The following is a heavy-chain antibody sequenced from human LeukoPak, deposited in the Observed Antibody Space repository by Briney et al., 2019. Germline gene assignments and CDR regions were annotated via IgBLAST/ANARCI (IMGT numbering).Heavy chain of an antibody. D-gene: IGHD6-6*01. CDR1: GFTFSSFA. J-gene: IGHJ5*02. CDR2: VSGSGGST. CDR3: AKVMAARPLDP. V-gene: IGHV3-23*01. Sequence: GGSLRLSCAASGFTFSSFAMSWVRQAPGKGLEWVSVVSGSGGSTYYADSVKGRFTISRDNSKNTLSLQMNGLRAEDTAVYYCAKVMAARPLDPWGQGTLVTFSS.